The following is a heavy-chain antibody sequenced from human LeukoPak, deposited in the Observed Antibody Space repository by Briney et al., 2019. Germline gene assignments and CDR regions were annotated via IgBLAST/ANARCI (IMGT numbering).Heavy chain of an antibody. V-gene: IGHV1-2*02. CDR2: INPKNAGT. Sequence: ASVKVSCKASGYTFTGHYLHWVRQAPGQGLEWMGWINPKNAGTNFAQRFQGRVTMTRDTSISTVYMELSRLRSDDTAVYYCARAVAFGSGSCPGYWGQGTLVTVSS. D-gene: IGHD3-10*01. CDR3: ARAVAFGSGSCPGY. CDR1: GYTFTGHY. J-gene: IGHJ4*02.